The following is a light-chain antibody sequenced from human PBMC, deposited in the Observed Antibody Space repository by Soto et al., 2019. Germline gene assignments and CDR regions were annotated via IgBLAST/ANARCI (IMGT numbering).Light chain of an antibody. CDR3: QQFNNYLWT. V-gene: IGKV1D-13*01. CDR1: QGISSA. CDR2: DAS. J-gene: IGKJ1*01. Sequence: AIQLTQSPSSLSASVGDRVTITCRASQGISSALAWYQQKPGKAPKLLIYDASSVESGVPSRFSGSGSGTDFTLTISSLQPEDFATYYCQQFNNYLWTLGQGTKVEIK.